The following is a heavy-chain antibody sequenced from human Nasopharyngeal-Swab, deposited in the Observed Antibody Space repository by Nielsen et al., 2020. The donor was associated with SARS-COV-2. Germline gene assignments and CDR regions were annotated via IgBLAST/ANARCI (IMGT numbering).Heavy chain of an antibody. CDR1: GFTFSSYG. D-gene: IGHD6-13*01. CDR3: ARGRSSSWEDYFDY. V-gene: IGHV3-33*08. CDR2: IWYDGSNK. J-gene: IGHJ4*02. Sequence: GESLKISCAASGFTFSSYGMHWVRQAPGKGLEWVAVIWYDGSNKYYADSVKGRFTISRDHSKNTLYLQMNSLRAEDTAVYYCARGRSSSWEDYFDYWGQGTLVTVSS.